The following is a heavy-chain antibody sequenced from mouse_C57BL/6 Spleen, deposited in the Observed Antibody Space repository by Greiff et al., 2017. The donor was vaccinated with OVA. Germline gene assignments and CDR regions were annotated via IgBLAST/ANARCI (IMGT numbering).Heavy chain of an antibody. CDR1: GYAFSSSW. V-gene: IGHV1-82*01. CDR3: ASYLLPRGWYFDV. J-gene: IGHJ1*03. D-gene: IGHD1-1*01. CDR2: IYPGDGDT. Sequence: QVQLQQSGPELVKPGASVKISCKASGYAFSSSWMNWVKQRPGKGLERIGRIYPGDGDTNYNGKFKGKATLTADKSSSTAYMQLSSLTSEDSAVYFCASYLLPRGWYFDVWGTGTTVTVSS.